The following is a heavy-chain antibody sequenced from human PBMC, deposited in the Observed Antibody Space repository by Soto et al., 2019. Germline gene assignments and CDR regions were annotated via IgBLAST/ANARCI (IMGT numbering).Heavy chain of an antibody. D-gene: IGHD2-21*01. CDR3: GAGDQYSPRGV. CDR2: ISYDGSNK. V-gene: IGHV3-30-3*01. CDR1: GITISNYF. J-gene: IGHJ6*02. Sequence: HVQLVESVGGVVQPGRSLRVSCAASGITISNYFMYWVRQAPGKGLEWVAAISYDGSNKHYSDSVKGRFTISRDNSKNGVFLKENSRRDEDTGVYYGGAGDQYSPRGVGGQGP.